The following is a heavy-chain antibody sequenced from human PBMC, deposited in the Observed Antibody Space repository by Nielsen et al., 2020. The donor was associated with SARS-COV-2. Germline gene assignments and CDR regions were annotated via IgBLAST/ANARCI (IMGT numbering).Heavy chain of an antibody. CDR3: AREQLVERGFDY. D-gene: IGHD6-13*01. J-gene: IGHJ4*02. V-gene: IGHV1-46*01. CDR1: GGTFSSYA. CDR2: INPSGGST. Sequence: ASVKVSCKASGGTFSSYAISWVRQAPGQGLEWMGIINPSGGSTSYAQKFQGRVTMTRDTSTSTVYMELSSLRSEDTAVYYCAREQLVERGFDYWGQGTLVTVSS.